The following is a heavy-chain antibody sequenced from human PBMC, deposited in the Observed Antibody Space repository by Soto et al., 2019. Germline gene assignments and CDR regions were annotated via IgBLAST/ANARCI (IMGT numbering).Heavy chain of an antibody. Sequence: GASVKVSCKASGGTFSSYAISWVRQAPGQGLEWMGGIIPIFGTANYAQKFQGRVTITADESTSTAYMELSSLRSEDTAVYYCARVVVAAKVDYYYYGMDVWGQGTTVTVS. V-gene: IGHV1-69*13. CDR2: IIPIFGTA. CDR1: GGTFSSYA. J-gene: IGHJ6*02. CDR3: ARVVVAAKVDYYYYGMDV. D-gene: IGHD2-15*01.